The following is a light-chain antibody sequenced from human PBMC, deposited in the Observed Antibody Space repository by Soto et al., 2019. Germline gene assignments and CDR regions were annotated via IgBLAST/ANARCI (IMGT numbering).Light chain of an antibody. CDR3: QRYYSYPQT. CDR2: AAS. CDR1: QGISSY. J-gene: IGKJ2*01. Sequence: AIRMTQSPSSFSASTGDRVTITCRASQGISSYLAWYQQKPGKAPKLLIYAASTLQSGVPSRFSGSGSATDFTRTISCLQSEDCATYYCQRYYSYPQTFGQGNKLEIK. V-gene: IGKV1-8*01.